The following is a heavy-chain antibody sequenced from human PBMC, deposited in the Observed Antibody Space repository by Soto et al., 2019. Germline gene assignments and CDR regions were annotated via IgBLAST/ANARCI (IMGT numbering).Heavy chain of an antibody. CDR2: IDPSDSYT. Sequence: GESLKISCKGSGYSFTSYWISWVRQMPGKGLEWMGRIDPSDSYTNYSPSFQGHVTISADKSISTAYLQWSSLKASDTAMYYCARRQSSSYEPFDYWGQGTLVTVSS. D-gene: IGHD6-13*01. J-gene: IGHJ4*02. V-gene: IGHV5-10-1*01. CDR3: ARRQSSSYEPFDY. CDR1: GYSFTSYW.